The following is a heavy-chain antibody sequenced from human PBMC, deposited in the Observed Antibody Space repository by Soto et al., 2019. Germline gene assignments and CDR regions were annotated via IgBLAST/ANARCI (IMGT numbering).Heavy chain of an antibody. J-gene: IGHJ6*02. D-gene: IGHD1-26*01. CDR3: ARGRSQWELYYFDYYYYGMDV. CDR2: IIGSGDNT. V-gene: IGHV3-23*01. CDR1: GFTFSNYA. Sequence: GGSLRLSCVASGFTFSNYAISWVRQAPGKGLEWVSTIIGSGDNTFYADSVKGRFTISRDNSNNTVYLQLNSLRAEDTAVYYCARGRSQWELYYFDYYYYGMDVWGQGTTVTVSS.